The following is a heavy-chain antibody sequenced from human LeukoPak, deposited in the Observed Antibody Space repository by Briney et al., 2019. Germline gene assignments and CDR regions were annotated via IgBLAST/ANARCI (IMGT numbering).Heavy chain of an antibody. CDR2: IYSSGST. CDR3: ARSAITMVRGLIIRGWYFDL. D-gene: IGHD3-10*01. Sequence: PSETLSITCTVSGGSISGYYWSWIRQPAGKGLEWIGRIYSSGSTNYNPSLKSRVTMSVDTSKNQFSLKLSSVTAADTAMYYCARSAITMVRGLIIRGWYFDLWGRGTLVTVSS. J-gene: IGHJ2*01. CDR1: GGSISGYY. V-gene: IGHV4-4*07.